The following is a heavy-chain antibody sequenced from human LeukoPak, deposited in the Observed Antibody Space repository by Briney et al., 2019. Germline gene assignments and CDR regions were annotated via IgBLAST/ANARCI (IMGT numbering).Heavy chain of an antibody. D-gene: IGHD2-2*01. CDR3: AREIVVVPAATRDY. CDR2: INPNSGGT. Sequence: ASVKVSCKASGYTFTGYYMHWVRQAPGQGLEGMGWINPNSGGTNYAQKFQGRVTMTRDTSISTAYMELSRLRSDDTAVYYCAREIVVVPAATRDYWGQGTLVTVSS. CDR1: GYTFTGYY. V-gene: IGHV1-2*02. J-gene: IGHJ4*02.